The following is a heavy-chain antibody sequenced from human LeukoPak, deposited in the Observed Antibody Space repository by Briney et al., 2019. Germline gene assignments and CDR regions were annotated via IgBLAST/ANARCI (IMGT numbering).Heavy chain of an antibody. D-gene: IGHD5-12*01. CDR2: INHSGST. CDR3: ARVATFYYYYYYMDV. Sequence: SETLSLTCAVYGGSFSGYYWSWIRQPPGKGLEWIGEINHSGSTNYNPSHKSRVTISVDTSKNQFSLKLSSATAADTAVYYCARVATFYYYYYYMDVWGKGTTVTVSS. J-gene: IGHJ6*03. V-gene: IGHV4-34*01. CDR1: GGSFSGYY.